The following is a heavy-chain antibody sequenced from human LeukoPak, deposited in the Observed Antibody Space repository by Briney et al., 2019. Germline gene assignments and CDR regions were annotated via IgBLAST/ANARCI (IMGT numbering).Heavy chain of an antibody. D-gene: IGHD3-3*01. CDR2: IYYSGSI. Sequence: TSETLSLTCTVSGGSISSSSYYWGWIRQPPGKGLECIGSIYYSGSIYYNPSLKSRVTISVDTSKNQFSLKLTSVTAADTAVYYFSRQYDFWSVYSSRPGYMDVWGKGTTVTVSS. CDR3: SRQYDFWSVYSSRPGYMDV. CDR1: GGSISSSSYY. J-gene: IGHJ6*03. V-gene: IGHV4-39*01.